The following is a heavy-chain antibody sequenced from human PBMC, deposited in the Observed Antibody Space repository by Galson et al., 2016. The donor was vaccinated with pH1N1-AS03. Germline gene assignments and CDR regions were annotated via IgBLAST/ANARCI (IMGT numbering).Heavy chain of an antibody. CDR2: ISGADLST. D-gene: IGHD3-3*01. V-gene: IGHV3-23*01. J-gene: IGHJ4*02. CDR3: VRELWGGCEY. Sequence: SLRLSCAASGFTFSTYAMSWVRQAPGKGLEWVSSISGADLSTYSADSVKGRFTVSRDNSKNSLDLQLNSLRDEDTAVYYWVRELWGGCEYWGQGTLVTVSS. CDR1: GFTFSTYA.